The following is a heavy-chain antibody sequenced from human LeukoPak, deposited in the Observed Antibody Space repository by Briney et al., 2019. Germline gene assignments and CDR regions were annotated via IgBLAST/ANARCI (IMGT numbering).Heavy chain of an antibody. CDR3: ARGPVVVPAAMSCYMDV. Sequence: PSETLSLTCTVSGGSISSGSYYWSWIRQPAGKGLEWIGRINISGSTNYNPSLKSRATISVDTSKNQFSLKLSSVTAADTAVYYCARGPVVVPAAMSCYMDVWGKGTTVTVSS. V-gene: IGHV4-61*02. J-gene: IGHJ6*03. CDR1: GGSISSGSYY. CDR2: INISGST. D-gene: IGHD2-2*01.